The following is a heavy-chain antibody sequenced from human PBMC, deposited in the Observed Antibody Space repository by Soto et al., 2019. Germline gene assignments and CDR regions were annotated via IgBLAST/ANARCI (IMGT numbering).Heavy chain of an antibody. J-gene: IGHJ6*02. V-gene: IGHV3-21*01. CDR2: ISSSSGYM. CDR1: GFTFSTYT. D-gene: IGHD6-13*01. Sequence: GGSLRLSCAASGFTFSTYTMNWVRQAPGKGLEWVSSISSSSGYMYYADSVKGRFTISRDNAKNSLYLQMNSLRAEDTAVYYCARDGSSSSWYGTDVWGQGTTVTVSS. CDR3: ARDGSSSSWYGTDV.